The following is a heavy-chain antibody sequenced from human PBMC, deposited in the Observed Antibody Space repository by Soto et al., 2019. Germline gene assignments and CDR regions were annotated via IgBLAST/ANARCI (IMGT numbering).Heavy chain of an antibody. V-gene: IGHV3-30*04. J-gene: IGHJ4*02. CDR1: GFTFSSYA. Sequence: GGSLRLSCSASGFTFSSYAMHWVRQAPGKGLEWVAVISYDGSNKYYADSVKGRFTISRDNSKNTLYLQMNSLRAEDTAVYYCAKGEYYWGQGTLVTVS. CDR2: ISYDGSNK. CDR3: AKGEYY.